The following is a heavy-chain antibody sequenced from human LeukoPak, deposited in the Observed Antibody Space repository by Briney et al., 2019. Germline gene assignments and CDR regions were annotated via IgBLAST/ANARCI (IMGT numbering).Heavy chain of an antibody. CDR1: GYTFTGYY. Sequence: GASVKVSCKASGYTFTGYYMHWVRQAPGQGLEWRGWINPNSGGTNYAQKFQGGVTMTRDTSISTAYMELSRLRSDDTAVYYCARELTTVTTFEYFQHWGQGTLVTVSS. D-gene: IGHD4-17*01. V-gene: IGHV1-2*02. J-gene: IGHJ1*01. CDR3: ARELTTVTTFEYFQH. CDR2: INPNSGGT.